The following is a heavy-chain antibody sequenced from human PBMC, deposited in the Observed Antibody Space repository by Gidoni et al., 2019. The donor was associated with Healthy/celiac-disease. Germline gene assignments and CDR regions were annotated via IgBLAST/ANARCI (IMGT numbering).Heavy chain of an antibody. D-gene: IGHD4-4*01. Sequence: QLQLQASCPGLVKPSETLSLPCTVSGCSLRSSSYYWGWIRQPPGKGLEWIGSIYYSGSTYYNPSLKSRVTISVDTSKNQFSLKLSSVTAADTAVYYWARYQFGYSNTNFDYWGQGTLVTVSS. J-gene: IGHJ4*02. V-gene: IGHV4-39*01. CDR1: GCSLRSSSYY. CDR3: ARYQFGYSNTNFDY. CDR2: IYYSGST.